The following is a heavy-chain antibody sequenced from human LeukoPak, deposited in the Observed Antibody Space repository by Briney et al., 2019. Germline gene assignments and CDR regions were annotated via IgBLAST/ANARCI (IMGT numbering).Heavy chain of an antibody. CDR2: ISYDGSNK. CDR1: GFTFSSYA. D-gene: IGHD2-8*01. V-gene: IGHV3-30*04. Sequence: GGSLRLSCAASGFTFSSYAMHWVRQAPGKGLEWVAVISYDGSNKYYADSVKGRFTISRDNSKNTLYLQMNSLRAEDTAVYYCARVSGCTNGVCYAFDIWGQGTMVTVSS. CDR3: ARVSGCTNGVCYAFDI. J-gene: IGHJ3*02.